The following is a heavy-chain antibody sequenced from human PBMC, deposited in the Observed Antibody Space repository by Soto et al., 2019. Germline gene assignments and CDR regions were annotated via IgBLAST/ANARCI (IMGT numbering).Heavy chain of an antibody. J-gene: IGHJ4*02. CDR2: IWYDGSRK. V-gene: IGHV3-33*01. D-gene: IGHD1-7*01. CDR3: ARQLTGTPTGLAY. Sequence: PGGSLRLSCAGSGFTFSSYGMHWVRQAPGKGLEWVAVIWYDGSRKFYADSVKGRFTISRDNSKNTLYLQMNSLRAEDTAVYYCARQLTGTPTGLAYWGQGTLVTVSS. CDR1: GFTFSSYG.